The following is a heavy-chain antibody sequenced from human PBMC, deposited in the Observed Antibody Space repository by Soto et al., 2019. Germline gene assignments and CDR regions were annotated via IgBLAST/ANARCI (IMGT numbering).Heavy chain of an antibody. V-gene: IGHV5-51*01. Sequence: GESLKISCKGSGYSFTSYWIGWVRQMPGKGLEWMGIIYPGDSDTRYSPSFQGQVTISADKSISTAYLQWSSLKASDTAMYYCARLYYGILTGYYFDYWGQGTLVTVSS. CDR3: ARLYYGILTGYYFDY. CDR2: IYPGDSDT. J-gene: IGHJ4*02. CDR1: GYSFTSYW. D-gene: IGHD3-9*01.